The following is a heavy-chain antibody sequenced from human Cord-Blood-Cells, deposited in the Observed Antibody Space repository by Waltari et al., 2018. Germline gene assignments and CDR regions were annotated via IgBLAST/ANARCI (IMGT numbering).Heavy chain of an antibody. CDR3: AKMGSTVLNWFDP. Sequence: QVQLVESGGGMVQPGGSLRLSCAASGFTFSSYGMHWVRQAPGKGLEWVAFIRYDGSNKYYADSVKGRFTISRDNSKNTLYLQMNSLRAEDTAVYYCAKMGSTVLNWFDPLGQGTLVTVSS. CDR2: IRYDGSNK. V-gene: IGHV3-30*02. J-gene: IGHJ5*02. D-gene: IGHD4-17*01. CDR1: GFTFSSYG.